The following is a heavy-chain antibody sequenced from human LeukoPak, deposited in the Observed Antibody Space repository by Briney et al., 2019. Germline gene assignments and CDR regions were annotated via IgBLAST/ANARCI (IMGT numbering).Heavy chain of an antibody. J-gene: IGHJ4*02. CDR3: AKISQRSFDY. V-gene: IGHV3-9*01. CDR1: GFTFDDYA. CDR2: ISWNSGSI. D-gene: IGHD6-25*01. Sequence: PGGSLRLSCAASGFTFDDYAMHWVRQAPGKGLEWVSGISWNSGSIGYADSVKGRFTISRDNAKNSLYLQMNGLRAEDTALYYCAKISQRSFDYWGQGTLVTVSS.